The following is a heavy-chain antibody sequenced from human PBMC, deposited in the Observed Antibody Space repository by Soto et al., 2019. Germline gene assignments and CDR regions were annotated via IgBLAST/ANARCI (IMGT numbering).Heavy chain of an antibody. Sequence: GASVKVSCKASGGTFSSYAISWVRQAPGQGLEWMGGIIPIFGTANYAQKFQGRVTITADESTSTAYMELSSLRSEDTAVYYRARDSSGSRTHYYYYGMDVWGQGTTVTVSS. V-gene: IGHV1-69*13. CDR3: ARDSSGSRTHYYYYGMDV. D-gene: IGHD3-10*01. CDR1: GGTFSSYA. J-gene: IGHJ6*02. CDR2: IIPIFGTA.